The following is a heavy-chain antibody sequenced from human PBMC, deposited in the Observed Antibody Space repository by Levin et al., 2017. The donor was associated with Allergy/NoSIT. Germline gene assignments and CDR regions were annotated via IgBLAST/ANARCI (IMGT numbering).Heavy chain of an antibody. Sequence: SGPTLVKPTQTLTLTCTFSGFSLSTSGMRVSWIRQPPGKALEWLARIDWDDDKYYSTSLKTRLTISKDTSKNQVVLTMTNMDPVDTATYYCARMNLPGHYSSSWYDWYFDLWGRGTLVTVSS. D-gene: IGHD6-13*01. J-gene: IGHJ2*01. V-gene: IGHV2-70*04. CDR3: ARMNLPGHYSSSWYDWYFDL. CDR1: GFSLSTSGMR. CDR2: IDWDDDK.